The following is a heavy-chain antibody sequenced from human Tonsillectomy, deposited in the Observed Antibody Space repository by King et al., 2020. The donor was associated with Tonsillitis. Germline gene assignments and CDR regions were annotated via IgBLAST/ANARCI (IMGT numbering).Heavy chain of an antibody. CDR3: ASGSPFDY. J-gene: IGHJ4*02. CDR1: GFTVSSNY. CDR2: IYSDGST. Sequence: QLVQSGGGLVQPGGSLRLSCAASGFTVSSNYMSWVRQAPGKGLEWVSIIYSDGSTYYTDSVKRRVTIYRHNSKNTLYLQMNSLRAAEPAVYYCASGSPFDYWGQGTLVTVSS. D-gene: IGHD1-26*01. V-gene: IGHV3-53*04.